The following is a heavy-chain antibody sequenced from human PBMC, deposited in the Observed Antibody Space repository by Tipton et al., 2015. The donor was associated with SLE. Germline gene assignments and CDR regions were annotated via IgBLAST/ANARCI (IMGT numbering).Heavy chain of an antibody. CDR2: ISYDGSNK. CDR1: GFTFSSYG. CDR3: AAGEPGY. Sequence: SLRLSCAASGFTFSSYGMHWVRQAPGKGLEWVAVISYDGSNKYYADSVKGRFTISRDNSKNTLYLQMNSLRAEDTAVYYCAAGEPGYWGQGTLVTVSS. J-gene: IGHJ4*02. V-gene: IGHV3-30*03. D-gene: IGHD7-27*01.